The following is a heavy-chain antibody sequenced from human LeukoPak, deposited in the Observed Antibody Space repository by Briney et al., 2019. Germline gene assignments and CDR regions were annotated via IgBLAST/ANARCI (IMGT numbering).Heavy chain of an antibody. CDR2: ISSSSSYI. CDR3: AVYQPLLHAFDI. Sequence: GSLRLSCAASGFTFSSYSMNWVRQAPGKGLEGVSSISSSSSYIYYADSVKGRFTISRDNAKNSLYLQMNSLRAEDTAVYYCAVYQPLLHAFDIWGQGTMVTVSS. J-gene: IGHJ3*02. D-gene: IGHD2-2*01. CDR1: GFTFSSYS. V-gene: IGHV3-21*01.